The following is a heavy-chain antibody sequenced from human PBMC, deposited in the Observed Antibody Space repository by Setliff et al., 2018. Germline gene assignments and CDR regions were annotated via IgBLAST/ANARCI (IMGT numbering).Heavy chain of an antibody. CDR3: ARDLLYSGSYFGYYYGMGV. D-gene: IGHD1-26*01. CDR1: GYTFTGYY. V-gene: IGHV1-2*04. J-gene: IGHJ6*02. Sequence: GASVKVSCKASGYTFTGYYMHWVRQAPGQGLEWMGWINPNSGGTNYAQKFQGWVTMTRDTSISTAYMELSRLRSDDTAVYYCARDLLYSGSYFGYYYGMGVWGQGTTVTVSS. CDR2: INPNSGGT.